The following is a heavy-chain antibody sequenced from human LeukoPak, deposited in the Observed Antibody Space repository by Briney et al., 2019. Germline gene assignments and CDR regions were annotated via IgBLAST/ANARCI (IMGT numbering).Heavy chain of an antibody. V-gene: IGHV3-48*03. J-gene: IGHJ4*02. CDR3: AWAVAGTLGYYFDY. CDR1: GFTFSDYA. D-gene: IGHD6-19*01. Sequence: GGSLRLSCTTSGFTFSDYAVTWVRQAPGKGLEWVSYISSSGSTIYYADSVKGRFTISRDNAKNSLYLQMNSLRAEDTAVYYCAWAVAGTLGYYFDYWGQGTLVAVSS. CDR2: ISSSGSTI.